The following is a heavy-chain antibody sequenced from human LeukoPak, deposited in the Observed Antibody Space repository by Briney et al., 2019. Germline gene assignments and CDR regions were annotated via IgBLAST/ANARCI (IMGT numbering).Heavy chain of an antibody. Sequence: ASVKVSCKASGYTFTSYDINWVRQATGRGLEWMGWMNPNSGNTGYAQKLQGRVTMTTDTSTSTAYMELRSLRSDDTAVYYCAFCSGGSCGRFDPWGQGTLVTVSS. CDR1: GYTFTSYD. CDR3: AFCSGGSCGRFDP. V-gene: IGHV1-8*02. J-gene: IGHJ5*02. D-gene: IGHD2-15*01. CDR2: MNPNSGNT.